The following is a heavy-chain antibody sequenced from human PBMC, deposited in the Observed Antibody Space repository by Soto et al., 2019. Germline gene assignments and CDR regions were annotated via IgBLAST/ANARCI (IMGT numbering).Heavy chain of an antibody. CDR3: ATAGQFRFDT. Sequence: EVQLVESGGGLFQPGGSLRLSCEASGFTFSTYWMHWVRQAPGQGLVWISRINADGRTTNYADSVRGRFTISRDNAKNTLFLKVNILRAEDTAVYYCATAGQFRFDTWGQGALVTVSS. V-gene: IGHV3-74*01. D-gene: IGHD2-21*01. CDR2: INADGRTT. CDR1: GFTFSTYW. J-gene: IGHJ5*02.